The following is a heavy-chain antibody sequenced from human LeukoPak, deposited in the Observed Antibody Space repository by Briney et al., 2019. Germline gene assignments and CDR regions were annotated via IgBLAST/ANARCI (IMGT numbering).Heavy chain of an antibody. D-gene: IGHD3-22*01. CDR1: GGSISSGGYS. CDR2: IYHSGST. CDR3: ARGPYYDSSGYYLGPAYYFDY. V-gene: IGHV4-30-2*01. Sequence: SQTLSLTCAVSGGSISSGGYSWSWIRQPPGKGLEWIVYIYHSGSTYYNPSLKSRVTISVDRSKNQFSLKLSSVTAADTAVYYCARGPYYDSSGYYLGPAYYFDYWGQGTLVTVSS. J-gene: IGHJ4*02.